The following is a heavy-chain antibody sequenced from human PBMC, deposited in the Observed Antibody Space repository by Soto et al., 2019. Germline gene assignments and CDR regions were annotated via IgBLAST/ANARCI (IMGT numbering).Heavy chain of an antibody. CDR2: INNDGSST. V-gene: IGHV3-74*01. J-gene: IGHJ4*02. Sequence: HPGGSLRLSCAASGFTFSNYWMHWDRQAPGKGLVWVSRINNDGSSTLYADSVKGRFTISRDNAKNTLYLQMNSLRVEDTAVYYCVCPYPLGYWGQGTLVTVSS. CDR1: GFTFSNYW. CDR3: VCPYPLGY.